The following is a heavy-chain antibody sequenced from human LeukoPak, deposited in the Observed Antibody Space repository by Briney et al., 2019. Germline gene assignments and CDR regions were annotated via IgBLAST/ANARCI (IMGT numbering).Heavy chain of an antibody. J-gene: IGHJ4*02. V-gene: IGHV3-30*02. Sequence: GGSLRPSCAASGFTFSSYGMHWVRQAPGKGLEWVAFIRYDGSNKYYADSVKGRFTISRDNSKNTLYLQMNSLRAEDTAVYYCARDGVAVAGNFDYWGQGTLVTVSS. D-gene: IGHD6-19*01. CDR3: ARDGVAVAGNFDY. CDR1: GFTFSSYG. CDR2: IRYDGSNK.